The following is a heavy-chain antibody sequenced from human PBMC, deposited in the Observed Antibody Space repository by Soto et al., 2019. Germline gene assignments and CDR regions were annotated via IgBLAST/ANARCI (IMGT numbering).Heavy chain of an antibody. Sequence: EVQVLESGGGLVQPGGSLRLSCAASGFTFSDYAMSWVRQAPGKGLEWVSAISGSSSRTYYADSVKGRFTISRDNSKNTLYLQMQSLRVEDTAIYYCAKRADFWSGYEAYWGQGPLVTVPS. CDR3: AKRADFWSGYEAY. CDR2: ISGSSSRT. V-gene: IGHV3-23*01. J-gene: IGHJ4*02. CDR1: GFTFSDYA. D-gene: IGHD3-3*01.